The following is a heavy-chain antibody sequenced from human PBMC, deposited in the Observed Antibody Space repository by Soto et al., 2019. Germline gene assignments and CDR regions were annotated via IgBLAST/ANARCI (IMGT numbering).Heavy chain of an antibody. J-gene: IGHJ4*02. V-gene: IGHV3-23*01. CDR1: GFTFSSYA. CDR3: AKRRGAGGHFDY. CDR2: VSIGGST. Sequence: GGSLRLSCAASGFTFSSYAMGWVRQGPGKGLEWVAVVSIGGSTHYADSVRGRFTISRDNSKNTLSLQMNSLTAEDTAVYFCAKRRGAGGHFDYWGQGALVT. D-gene: IGHD2-15*01.